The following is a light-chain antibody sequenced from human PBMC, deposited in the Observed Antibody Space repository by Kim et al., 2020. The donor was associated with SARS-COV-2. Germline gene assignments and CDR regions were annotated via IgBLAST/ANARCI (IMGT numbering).Light chain of an antibody. CDR3: AAWDDSLNGPV. J-gene: IGLJ1*01. Sequence: QSALTQPASVSGSPGQSITISCTGTSSDVGGYNYVSWYQQYPGKAPKLMIYDVFKRPSGVSNRFSGSKSGNTASLTISGLQAEDEADYYCAAWDDSLNGPVFGTGTKVTVL. V-gene: IGLV2-14*03. CDR2: DVF. CDR1: SSDVGGYNY.